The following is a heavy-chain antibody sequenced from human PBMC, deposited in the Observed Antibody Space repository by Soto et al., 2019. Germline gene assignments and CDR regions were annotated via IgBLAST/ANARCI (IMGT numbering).Heavy chain of an antibody. V-gene: IGHV4-30-4*01. D-gene: IGHD3-10*01. CDR2: IYYSGST. CDR3: ARDRHTTAGITVDYFDY. J-gene: IGHJ4*02. CDR1: GGSISSGDYY. Sequence: QVQLQESGPGLVKPSQTLSLTCTVSGGSISSGDYYWSWIRQPPGKGLEWIGYIYYSGSTYYNPXLKSRVTISVXXYXNXXSLKLSSVTAADTAVYYCARDRHTTAGITVDYFDYWGQGTLVTVSS.